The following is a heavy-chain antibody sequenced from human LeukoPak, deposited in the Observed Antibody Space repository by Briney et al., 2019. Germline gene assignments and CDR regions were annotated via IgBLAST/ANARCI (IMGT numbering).Heavy chain of an antibody. Sequence: PGGSLRLSCAASGFTFSNYVMSWVRQAPGKGLEWVSTITGNGGNTYYADSVKGRFTISRDNSKNTLYLQMNSLRAEDTAVYHCAKDGSWQPYYYYYYMDVWGKGTTVTVSS. V-gene: IGHV3-23*01. CDR3: AKDGSWQPYYYYYYMDV. CDR2: ITGNGGNT. CDR1: GFTFSNYV. D-gene: IGHD6-13*01. J-gene: IGHJ6*03.